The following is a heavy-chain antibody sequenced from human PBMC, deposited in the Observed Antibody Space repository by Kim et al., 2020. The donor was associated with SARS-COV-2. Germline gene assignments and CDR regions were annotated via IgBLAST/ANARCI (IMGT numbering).Heavy chain of an antibody. Sequence: GGSLRLSCAASGFTLKNYAMTWVRQAPGKGLEWVSSLTGDDSFTFYADSVKGRFTISKDNSKNTLYLQMDGLRAEDTAIYYCAKGKANDNLDWFDTWGQGTLVTVSS. CDR1: GFTLKNYA. V-gene: IGHV3-23*01. CDR2: LTGDDSFT. D-gene: IGHD2-8*01. J-gene: IGHJ5*02. CDR3: AKGKANDNLDWFDT.